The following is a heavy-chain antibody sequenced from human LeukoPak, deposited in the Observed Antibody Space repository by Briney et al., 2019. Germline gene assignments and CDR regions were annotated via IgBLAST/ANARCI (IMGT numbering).Heavy chain of an antibody. J-gene: IGHJ5*02. CDR3: AKEGSGSYYGP. CDR1: GFTFSSYA. CDR2: ISGSGGST. D-gene: IGHD1-26*01. V-gene: IGHV3-23*01. Sequence: GGSLRLSCAASGFTFSSYAMSWVRQAPGKGLEWGSAISGSGGSTYYADSVRGRFTISRDNSKNTLYLQMNSLRAEDTAVYYCAKEGSGSYYGPWGQGTLVTVSS.